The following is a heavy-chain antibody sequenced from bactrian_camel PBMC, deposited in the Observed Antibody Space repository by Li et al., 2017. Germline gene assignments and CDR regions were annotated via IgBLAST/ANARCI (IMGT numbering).Heavy chain of an antibody. V-gene: IGHV3S26*01. CDR3: AADNPLPGDKCPLTVMGGYSHMTR. D-gene: IGHD3*01. J-gene: IGHJ4*01. CDR2: IDNRDRKT. CDR1: GNTYSNYC. Sequence: HVQLVESGGGSVQAGGSLRLSCAASGNTYSNYCMGWFRQTPGKAREGVATIDNRDRKTTYVDSVKGRFTISKDDAKNTLYLQMNNLKVEDTATYICAADNPLPGDKCPLTVMGGYSHMTRWGQGTQVTVS.